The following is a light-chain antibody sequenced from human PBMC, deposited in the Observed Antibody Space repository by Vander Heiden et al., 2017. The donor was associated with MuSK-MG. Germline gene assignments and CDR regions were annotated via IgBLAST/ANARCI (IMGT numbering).Light chain of an antibody. J-gene: IGKJ4*01. CDR3: QQLSNWPPLT. CDR2: DAS. V-gene: IGKV3-11*01. Sequence: DIVLTQSPATLSLSPGERATLSCRASQSVSSYLAWYQQKPGQAPRLLIYDASNRATGIPARFSGSGFGTDFTLTISSREPEDFAVYYCQQLSNWPPLTFGGGTKVEIK. CDR1: QSVSSY.